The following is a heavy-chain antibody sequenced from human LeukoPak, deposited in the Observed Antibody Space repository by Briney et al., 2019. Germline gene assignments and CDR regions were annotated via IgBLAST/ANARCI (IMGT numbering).Heavy chain of an antibody. D-gene: IGHD1-14*01. CDR3: TRDRSRAEDD. Sequence: GGSLRLPCAASGFTFSGHWMSWVRQAPGKGLERVANINQGGSDKYYVGSVKGRFTISRDNANNLLYLQMNSLRGEDTAVYYCTRDRSRAEDDWGQGTLVTVSS. CDR1: GFTFSGHW. J-gene: IGHJ4*02. V-gene: IGHV3-7*01. CDR2: INQGGSDK.